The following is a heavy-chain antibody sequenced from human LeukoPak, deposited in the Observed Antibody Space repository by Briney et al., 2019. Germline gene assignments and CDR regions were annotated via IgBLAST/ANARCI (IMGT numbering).Heavy chain of an antibody. CDR2: IYYSGST. V-gene: IGHV4-59*01. Sequence: ASETLSLTCTVSGGSISSYYWSWIRQPPGKGLEWIGYIYYSGSTNYNPSLKSRVTISVDTSKNQFSLKLSSVTAADTAVYYCARGTVGFGDYYFDYWGQGTLVTVSS. D-gene: IGHD4-17*01. CDR1: GGSISSYY. CDR3: ARGTVGFGDYYFDY. J-gene: IGHJ4*02.